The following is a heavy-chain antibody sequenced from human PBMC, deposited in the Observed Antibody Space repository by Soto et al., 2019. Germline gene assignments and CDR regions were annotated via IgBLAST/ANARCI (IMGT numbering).Heavy chain of an antibody. D-gene: IGHD2-2*01. CDR1: GYTFTSYA. CDR2: INAGNGNT. CDR3: AFSPRGIVVVPAAILEDAFDI. V-gene: IGHV1-3*01. J-gene: IGHJ3*02. Sequence: ASVKVSCKASGYTFTSYAMHWVRQAPGQRLEWMGWINAGNGNTKYSQKFQGRVTITRDTSASTAYMELSSLRSEDTAVYYCAFSPRGIVVVPAAILEDAFDIWGQGTMVTVSS.